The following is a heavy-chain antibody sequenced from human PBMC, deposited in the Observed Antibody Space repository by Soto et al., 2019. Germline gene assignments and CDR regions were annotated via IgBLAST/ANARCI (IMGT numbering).Heavy chain of an antibody. Sequence: EVQLQESGGGLGQPGGSLRLSCAASEFTFRSFVMSWVRQAPGKGLEWVSAISGNGAKTHYADSVKGRFTISRDNSKNTLYLQMNSLRAEDTAVYYCAKEGIVETGTVSIYHFDFWGQGTLVTVFS. V-gene: IGHV3-23*01. CDR1: EFTFRSFV. D-gene: IGHD1-7*01. J-gene: IGHJ4*02. CDR3: AKEGIVETGTVSIYHFDF. CDR2: ISGNGAKT.